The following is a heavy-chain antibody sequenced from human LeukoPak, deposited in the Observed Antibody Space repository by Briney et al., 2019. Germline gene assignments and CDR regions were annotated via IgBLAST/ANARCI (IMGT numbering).Heavy chain of an antibody. Sequence: GGSLRLSCAASGFTVSSNYMSWVRQAPGKGLEWVSVIYSGGSTYYADSVKGRFTISRDNSKNTLYLQMNSLRAEDTAVYYCARSILLGYGGYGYYFDYWGQGTLVTVSS. D-gene: IGHD4-17*01. V-gene: IGHV3-53*01. CDR3: ARSILLGYGGYGYYFDY. J-gene: IGHJ4*02. CDR2: IYSGGST. CDR1: GFTVSSNY.